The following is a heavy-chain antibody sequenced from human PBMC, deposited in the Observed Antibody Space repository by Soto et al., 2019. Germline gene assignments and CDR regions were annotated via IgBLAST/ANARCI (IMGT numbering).Heavy chain of an antibody. CDR1: GYTFTRYG. D-gene: IGHD6-13*01. V-gene: IGHV1-18*01. J-gene: IGHJ4*02. Sequence: ASVKVSCKASGYTFTRYGISWVRQAPGQGLEWMGWISGYNGDTKYAQKFQGRVTMTTDTSTSTAYMELRSLRSDDTAAYYCARDPIAAAGTFDYWGQGTLVTVSS. CDR2: ISGYNGDT. CDR3: ARDPIAAAGTFDY.